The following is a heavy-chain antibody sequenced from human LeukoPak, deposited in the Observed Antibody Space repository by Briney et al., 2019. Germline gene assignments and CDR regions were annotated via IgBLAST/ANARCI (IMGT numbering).Heavy chain of an antibody. Sequence: GASLRLSCAASGFTFSSYAMGWVRQAPGKGLEWVSAISGSAGSTYYADSLGGRFTISRDNSKNTLFLQMNSLRADDTAIYYCAKVVLAAAMNWGQGTLVTVSS. V-gene: IGHV3-23*01. CDR3: AKVVLAAAMN. CDR2: ISGSAGST. CDR1: GFTFSSYA. D-gene: IGHD6-13*01. J-gene: IGHJ4*02.